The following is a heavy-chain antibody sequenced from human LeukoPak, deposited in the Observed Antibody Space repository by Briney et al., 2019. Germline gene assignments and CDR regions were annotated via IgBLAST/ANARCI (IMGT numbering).Heavy chain of an antibody. CDR2: FDPEDGET. V-gene: IGHV1-24*01. CDR1: GYTLTELS. Sequence: VKVSCKVSGYTLTELSMHWVRQAPGKGLEWMGGFDPEDGETIYAQKFQGRVTMTEDTSTDTAYMELSSLRSEDTAVYYCATGGSGYCGGDCYWAFDYWGQGTLVTVSS. J-gene: IGHJ4*02. D-gene: IGHD2-21*02. CDR3: ATGGSGYCGGDCYWAFDY.